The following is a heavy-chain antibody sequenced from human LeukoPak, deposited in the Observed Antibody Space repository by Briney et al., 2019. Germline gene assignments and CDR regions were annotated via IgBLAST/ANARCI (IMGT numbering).Heavy chain of an antibody. J-gene: IGHJ4*02. CDR2: IRYDGTKQ. CDR3: AKGFSTTESALDY. D-gene: IGHD4-11*01. V-gene: IGHV3-30*02. CDR1: GFTFSNHG. Sequence: GGSLRLSCAASGFTFSNHGMQWVRQAPGKGLEWVAFIRYDGTKQFYADSVKGRCTISRDNPKNTLYLQMNSLRAEDTAVYYCAKGFSTTESALDYWGQGTLLTVSS.